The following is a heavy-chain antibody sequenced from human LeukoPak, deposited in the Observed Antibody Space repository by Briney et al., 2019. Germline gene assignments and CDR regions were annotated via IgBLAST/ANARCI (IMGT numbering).Heavy chain of an antibody. CDR1: GYTFTSYG. Sequence: ASVKVSCKASGYTFTSYGISWVRQAPGQGLEWMGWISAYNGNTNYAQKLQGRVTMTTDTSTSTAYMELRSLRSDDTAVYYCARAPYYYDSSGYYYVGDYWGQGTLVTVSS. CDR3: ARAPYYYDSSGYYYVGDY. V-gene: IGHV1-18*01. D-gene: IGHD3-22*01. CDR2: ISAYNGNT. J-gene: IGHJ4*02.